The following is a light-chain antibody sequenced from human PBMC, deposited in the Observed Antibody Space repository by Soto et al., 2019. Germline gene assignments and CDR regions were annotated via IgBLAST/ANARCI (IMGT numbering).Light chain of an antibody. CDR1: SSDIGAYNY. CDR3: FSFTTSHTHI. CDR2: EVT. Sequence: QSVLTQPASVSGSPGQSITISCTGTSSDIGAYNYASWFQQHPDKAPKLMIYEVTNRPSGVSNRFSGSKSGNAASLTISGLQAEDEAYYFCFSFTTSHTHIFGTGTKVTVL. V-gene: IGLV2-14*01. J-gene: IGLJ1*01.